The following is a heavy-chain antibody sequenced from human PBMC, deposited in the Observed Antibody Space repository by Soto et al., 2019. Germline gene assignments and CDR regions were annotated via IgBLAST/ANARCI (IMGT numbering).Heavy chain of an antibody. Sequence: QVPLVESGGGVVQPGRSLRLSCAASGFTFSSYAMHWVRQAPGKGLEWVAVISYDGSNKYYADSVKGRFTISRDNSKNTLYLQMNSLRAEDTAVYYCARVRWLQLNYFDYWGQGTLVTVSS. V-gene: IGHV3-30-3*01. CDR3: ARVRWLQLNYFDY. CDR2: ISYDGSNK. CDR1: GFTFSSYA. D-gene: IGHD1-1*01. J-gene: IGHJ4*02.